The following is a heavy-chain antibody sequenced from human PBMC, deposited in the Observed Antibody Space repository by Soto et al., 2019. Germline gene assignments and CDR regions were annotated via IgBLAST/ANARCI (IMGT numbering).Heavy chain of an antibody. Sequence: PGGFLRLSCAASGFTFGGHWMRWVSQAPGKGLEWVANIKQDGSEKYYVDSVKGRFTMSRDNAKNSLYLQMNSLRAEDTAVYYCARCGGSPGDWGQGSLVTVSS. V-gene: IGHV3-7*01. CDR1: GFTFGGHW. CDR2: IKQDGSEK. D-gene: IGHD3-10*01. CDR3: ARCGGSPGD. J-gene: IGHJ4*02.